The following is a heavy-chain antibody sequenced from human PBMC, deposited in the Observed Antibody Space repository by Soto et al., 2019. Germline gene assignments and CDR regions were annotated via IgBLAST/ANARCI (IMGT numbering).Heavy chain of an antibody. CDR2: IVPILGIA. V-gene: IGHV1-69*08. CDR3: ARDGHSSSSRFNYYYYMDV. J-gene: IGHJ6*03. CDR1: GGTFSSYT. D-gene: IGHD6-6*01. Sequence: QVQLVQSGAEVKKPGSSVKVSCKASGGTFSSYTISWVRQAPGQGLEWMGRIVPILGIANYAQKIQGRVTITADKSTSTAYMELSSLRSEDTAVYYCARDGHSSSSRFNYYYYMDVWGKGTTVTVSS.